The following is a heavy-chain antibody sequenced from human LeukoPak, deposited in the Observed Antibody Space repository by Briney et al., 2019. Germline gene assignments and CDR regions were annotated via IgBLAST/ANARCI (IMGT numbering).Heavy chain of an antibody. CDR3: ARAIAVAGRLEFDY. J-gene: IGHJ4*02. CDR2: ISAYNGNT. Sequence: GASVKVSCKASGYTFTSYGISWVRQAPGRGLEWMGWISAYNGNTNYAQKLQGRVTMTTDTPTSTAYMELRSLRSDDTAVYYCARAIAVAGRLEFDYWGQGTLVTVSS. CDR1: GYTFTSYG. D-gene: IGHD6-19*01. V-gene: IGHV1-18*01.